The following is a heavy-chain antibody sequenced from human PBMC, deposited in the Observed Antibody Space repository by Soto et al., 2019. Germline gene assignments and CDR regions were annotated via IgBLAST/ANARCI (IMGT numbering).Heavy chain of an antibody. V-gene: IGHV1-8*01. D-gene: IGHD3-10*01. J-gene: IGHJ4*02. CDR2: MNPNSGNT. CDR3: ARVPTRLMVRGLPSPPFDY. CDR1: GYTFTSYD. Sequence: QVQLVQSGAEVKKPGASVKVSCKASGYTFTSYDINWVRQATGQGLEWMGWMNPNSGNTGYAQKFQGRVTMTRSTSICTAYMELRSLRSEDTAVYYCARVPTRLMVRGLPSPPFDYWGQGTLVTVSS.